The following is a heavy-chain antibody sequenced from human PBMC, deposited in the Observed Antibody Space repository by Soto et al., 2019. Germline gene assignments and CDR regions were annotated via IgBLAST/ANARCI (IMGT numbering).Heavy chain of an antibody. CDR2: IRSKAYGGTT. CDR3: TRDSSSSSY. V-gene: IGHV3-49*03. CDR1: GFAFGDDA. Sequence: GGSLRLSCTASGFAFGDDAMSWFRKAPGKGLEWVGFIRSKAYGGTTEYAASVKGRFTISRDDSKSIAYLQMNRLKTEDTAVYYCTRDSSSSSYWGQGTLVTVSS. J-gene: IGHJ4*02. D-gene: IGHD6-6*01.